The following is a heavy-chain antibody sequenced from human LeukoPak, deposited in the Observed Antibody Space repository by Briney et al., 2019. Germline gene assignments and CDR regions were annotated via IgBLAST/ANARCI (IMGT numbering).Heavy chain of an antibody. D-gene: IGHD6-19*01. V-gene: IGHV3-66*01. J-gene: IGHJ4*02. CDR2: TYRDGNT. Sequence: GGFLRLSCAASGLIVNNNYMSWVRQAPGKGLEWVSITYRDGNTNYADSVKGRFTISRDNSKNTLSLQMNSLRAEDTAVYYCACSGPYSNGGVMTDYWGQGTLATVSS. CDR3: ACSGPYSNGGVMTDY. CDR1: GLIVNNNY.